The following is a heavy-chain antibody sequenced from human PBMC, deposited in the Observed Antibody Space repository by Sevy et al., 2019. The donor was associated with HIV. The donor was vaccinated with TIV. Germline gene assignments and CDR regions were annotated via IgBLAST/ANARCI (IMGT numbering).Heavy chain of an antibody. Sequence: GGSLRLSCAASGFNIESYWMNWVRQAPGKPLEWVANINEDGTENNYLDSVKGRFTISRDNAENSVYLQVNNLRLEDTAVYFCARGPTYYYDSTGKARPDYWGQGTLVTVSS. J-gene: IGHJ4*02. D-gene: IGHD3-22*01. CDR2: INEDGTEN. CDR1: GFNIESYW. CDR3: ARGPTYYYDSTGKARPDY. V-gene: IGHV3-7*01.